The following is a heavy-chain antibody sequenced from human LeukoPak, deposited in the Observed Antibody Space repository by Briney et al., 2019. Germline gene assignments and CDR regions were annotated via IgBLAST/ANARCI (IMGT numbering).Heavy chain of an antibody. J-gene: IGHJ6*03. Sequence: GGSLRLSCAVSGFTFSSHWMSWVRQAPGKGLEWVSSISSSSSYIYYADSVKGRFTISRDNAKNSLYLQMNSLRAEDTAVYYCARASADPYYYYMDVWGKGTRVTVSS. CDR1: GFTFSSHW. CDR2: ISSSSSYI. D-gene: IGHD3-10*01. V-gene: IGHV3-21*01. CDR3: ARASADPYYYYMDV.